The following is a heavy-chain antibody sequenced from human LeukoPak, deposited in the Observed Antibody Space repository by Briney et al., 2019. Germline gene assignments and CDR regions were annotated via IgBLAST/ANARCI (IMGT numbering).Heavy chain of an antibody. D-gene: IGHD6-19*01. CDR2: ISNDGSRK. CDR1: GFTFSSYA. CDR3: ARDVYSSGTLGTIDI. Sequence: GGSLRLSCAASGFTFSSYAMHWVRQAPGEGLEWVAVISNDGSRKYYADSVKGRFTISRDNSKNTLDVQMNSLRDEDTAVYFCARDVYSSGTLGTIDIRGQGTMVTVSS. J-gene: IGHJ3*02. V-gene: IGHV3-30*04.